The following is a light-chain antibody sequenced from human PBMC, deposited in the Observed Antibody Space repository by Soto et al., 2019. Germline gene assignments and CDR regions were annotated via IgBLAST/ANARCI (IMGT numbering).Light chain of an antibody. CDR2: RNN. CDR1: SSNIGSNY. J-gene: IGLJ2*01. V-gene: IGLV1-47*01. Sequence: QTVVTQPPSASGTPGQRVTISCSGSSSNIGSNYVYWYQQLPGTAPKLLIYRNNQRPSGVPDRFSGSKSGTSASLAISGLRSEVEADYYCAAWDDSLSGRVFGGGTQLTVL. CDR3: AAWDDSLSGRV.